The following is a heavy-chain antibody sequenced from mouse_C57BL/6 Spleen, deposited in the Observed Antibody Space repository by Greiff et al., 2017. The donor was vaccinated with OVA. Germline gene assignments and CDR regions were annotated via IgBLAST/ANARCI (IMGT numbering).Heavy chain of an antibody. V-gene: IGHV1-80*01. CDR1: GYAFSSYW. CDR2: IYPGDGDT. D-gene: IGHD1-1*01. CDR3: AREGGGYGTGSNY. J-gene: IGHJ2*01. Sequence: VQLVESGAELVKPGASVKISCKASGYAFSSYWMNWVKQRPGKGLEWIGQIYPGDGDTNYNGKFKGKATLTADKSSSTAYMQLSSLTSEDSAVYFCAREGGGYGTGSNYWGQGTTLTVSS.